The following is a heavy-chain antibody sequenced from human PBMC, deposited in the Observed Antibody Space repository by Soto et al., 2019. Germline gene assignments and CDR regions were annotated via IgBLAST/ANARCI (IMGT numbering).Heavy chain of an antibody. Sequence: GGSLRLSCAASGFTFSTYVMNWVRQTPGKGLEWVSSINGRSNYIYYADSVKGRFTISRDNAKNSLYPQMNSLRAEDTAVYYCAREDGRVGTTSASHYWRQGTLGTVSS. D-gene: IGHD1-26*01. CDR2: INGRSNYI. V-gene: IGHV3-21*01. CDR3: AREDGRVGTTSASHY. CDR1: GFTFSTYV. J-gene: IGHJ4*02.